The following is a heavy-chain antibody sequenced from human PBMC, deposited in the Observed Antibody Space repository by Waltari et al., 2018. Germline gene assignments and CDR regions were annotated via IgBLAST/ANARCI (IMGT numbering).Heavy chain of an antibody. CDR2: ISGSGGST. CDR3: ATSYYDILTGYSTPWY. Sequence: EVQLVESGGGLVQPGGSLRLSCAASGFTFNIYAMSWVRQAPGKGLEWVSVISGSGGSTYYADSVKGRFTISRDNSKNTLYLQMNSLRAEDTAVYYCATSYYDILTGYSTPWYWGQGTLVTVSS. J-gene: IGHJ4*02. CDR1: GFTFNIYA. D-gene: IGHD3-9*01. V-gene: IGHV3-23*04.